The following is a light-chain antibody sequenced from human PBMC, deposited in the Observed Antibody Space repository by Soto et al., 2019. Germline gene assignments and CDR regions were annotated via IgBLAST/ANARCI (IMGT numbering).Light chain of an antibody. CDR2: AAS. Sequence: DIQMTQSPSSLSASVGDRVTITCRASQSISSYLNWYQQKPGKAPKLLIYAASSLQSGVPSRFSGSGSGTDFTLTISSLQPEDFATYYCQQSHSNLMYTFGQGTKVEIK. CDR1: QSISSY. V-gene: IGKV1-39*01. J-gene: IGKJ2*01. CDR3: QQSHSNLMYT.